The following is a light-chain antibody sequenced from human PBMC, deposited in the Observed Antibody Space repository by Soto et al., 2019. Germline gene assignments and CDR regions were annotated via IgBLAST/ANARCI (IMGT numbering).Light chain of an antibody. J-gene: IGKJ2*01. Sequence: DIVMTQSPLSLPVTPGEPASISCRSSQSLLHSNGYNYLDWYLQKPGQSPQLLIYLGSNRASGVPDRFSGSGSGTDLTLEISRVEPEDVGVYYCMQALQTPPYTFGQGTKLEIK. CDR2: LGS. V-gene: IGKV2-28*01. CDR1: QSLLHSNGYNY. CDR3: MQALQTPPYT.